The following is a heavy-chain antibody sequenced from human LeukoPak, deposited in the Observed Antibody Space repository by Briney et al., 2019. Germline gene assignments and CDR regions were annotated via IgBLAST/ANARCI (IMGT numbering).Heavy chain of an antibody. J-gene: IGHJ4*02. CDR3: TRDLYTFDY. Sequence: GGSLRLSCAASGFTFSSYWMHWVRQAPGKGLVWVSRINSDGSTTTYADSVEGRFTLSRDNAKNTLYLQMNGLRVEDTAVYFCTRDLYTFDYWGQGTLVTVSP. CDR2: INSDGSTT. V-gene: IGHV3-74*01. CDR1: GFTFSSYW.